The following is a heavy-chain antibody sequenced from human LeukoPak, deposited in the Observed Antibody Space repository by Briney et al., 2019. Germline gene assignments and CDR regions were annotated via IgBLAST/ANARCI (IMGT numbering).Heavy chain of an antibody. CDR1: GGSASSGSYY. Sequence: PSGTLSLTCTVSGGSASSGSYYWSWVRQPPGKGLELIVYIYYSGSTNYNPSLKSRVNISVHTYKKQCALKLSAVAAADTAMYHCAGDRAPLRYFDYWGKGTLVTVPT. J-gene: IGHJ4*02. V-gene: IGHV4-61*01. D-gene: IGHD3-9*01. CDR3: AGDRAPLRYFDY. CDR2: IYYSGST.